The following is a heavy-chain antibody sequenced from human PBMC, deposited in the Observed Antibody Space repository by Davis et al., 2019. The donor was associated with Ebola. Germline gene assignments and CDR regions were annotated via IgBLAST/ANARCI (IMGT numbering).Heavy chain of an antibody. V-gene: IGHV3-23*01. Sequence: GESLKISCAASGFSFSDYAMNWVRQAPGQGPEWVSAISGNGGSTYYADSVKGRFTISRDDSKNTAYLQMNSLKTEDTAVYYCTSPIVKVVSGYYYYYMDVWGKGTTVTVSS. CDR3: TSPIVKVVSGYYYYYMDV. CDR1: GFSFSDYA. D-gene: IGHD2-15*01. J-gene: IGHJ6*03. CDR2: ISGNGGST.